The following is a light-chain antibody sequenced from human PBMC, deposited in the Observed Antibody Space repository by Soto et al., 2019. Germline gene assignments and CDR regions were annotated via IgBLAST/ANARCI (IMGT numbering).Light chain of an antibody. CDR3: QQRHMLPIS. Sequence: EVVLTQSPVTLSLSPGERATLSCRASQSFRGLLAWYQQKPGQAPRLLIYDAYNRATGIPPRFRGSGSGTDLTLTISSLEPEDSAVYYCQQRHMLPISFGQGTRLEIK. CDR2: DAY. J-gene: IGKJ5*01. V-gene: IGKV3-11*01. CDR1: QSFRGL.